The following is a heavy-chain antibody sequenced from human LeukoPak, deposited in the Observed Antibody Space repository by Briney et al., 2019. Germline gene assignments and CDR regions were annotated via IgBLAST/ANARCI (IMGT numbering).Heavy chain of an antibody. CDR3: ARDREYNWNYSYYYYGMDG. J-gene: IGHJ6*02. Sequence: PSETLSLTCAVYGGSFSGYYWSWIRQPPGKGLEWIGEINHSGSTNYNPSLKSRVTISVDTSKNQFSLKLSAVTAADTAVYYCARDREYNWNYSYYYYGMDGWGQGSTVTVSS. V-gene: IGHV4-34*01. CDR1: GGSFSGYY. CDR2: INHSGST. D-gene: IGHD1-7*01.